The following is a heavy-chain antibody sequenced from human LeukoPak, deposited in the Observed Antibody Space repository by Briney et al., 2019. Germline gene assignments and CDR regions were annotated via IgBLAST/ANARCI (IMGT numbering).Heavy chain of an antibody. CDR2: INPNSGGT. CDR1: GYTFTGYY. V-gene: IGHV1-2*02. Sequence: ASVKVSCKSSGYTFTGYYMHWVRQAPGQGREWMGWINPNSGGTNYAKKFQCSVTMTRDTSTRTAYMELSRLRADDTAVYYCARGASIVVVVGVSYYGMDVWGQGTTVTVSS. CDR3: ARGASIVVVVGVSYYGMDV. J-gene: IGHJ6*02. D-gene: IGHD3-22*01.